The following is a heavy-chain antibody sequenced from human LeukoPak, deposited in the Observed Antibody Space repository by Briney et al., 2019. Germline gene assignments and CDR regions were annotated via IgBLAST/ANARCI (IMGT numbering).Heavy chain of an antibody. CDR1: GYTLTELS. V-gene: IGHV1-24*01. CDR2: FDPEDGET. J-gene: IGHJ2*01. CDR3: ATMPPLVRVGYWYFDL. D-gene: IGHD3-10*01. Sequence: ASVKVSCKVSGYTLTELSMHWVRQAPGKGLEWMGGFDPEDGETIYAQKFQGRVTMTEDTSTDTAYMELSSLRSENTAVYYCATMPPLVRVGYWYFDLWGRGTLVTVSS.